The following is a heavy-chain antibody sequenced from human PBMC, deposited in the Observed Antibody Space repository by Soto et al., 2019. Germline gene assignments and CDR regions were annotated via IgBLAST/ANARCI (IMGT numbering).Heavy chain of an antibody. D-gene: IGHD3-10*02. CDR2: ISGSGDKT. Sequence: EVQLLESGGGLVQPGGSLRLSCVASAFTFSRFAMSWVRQTPGKGLEWVSAISGSGDKTFYADSVKGRFTISRDNSKNTLYLQMNSLRVEDTAVYYCAKGLSCSGAYQWFDPWGQGTLVTVSS. J-gene: IGHJ5*02. CDR1: AFTFSRFA. V-gene: IGHV3-23*01. CDR3: AKGLSCSGAYQWFDP.